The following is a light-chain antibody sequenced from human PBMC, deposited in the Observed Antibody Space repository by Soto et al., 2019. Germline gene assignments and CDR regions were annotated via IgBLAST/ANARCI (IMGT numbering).Light chain of an antibody. V-gene: IGLV2-23*01. Sequence: QSALTQPASVSGSPGQSITISCTGTSSDVGTYDLVSWYLQHPGKAPQLMIYAATKRPSGVSSRFSGSRSGNTASLTISGLQAGDEGDYYCCSQAGSSTSVLFGGGTKVTVL. CDR1: SSDVGTYDL. J-gene: IGLJ2*01. CDR2: AAT. CDR3: CSQAGSSTSVL.